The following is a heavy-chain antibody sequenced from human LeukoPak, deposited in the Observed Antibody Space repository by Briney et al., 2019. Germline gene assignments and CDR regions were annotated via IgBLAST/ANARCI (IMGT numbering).Heavy chain of an antibody. CDR3: AVDSSFDY. J-gene: IGHJ4*02. D-gene: IGHD3-22*01. Sequence: ASVTLSFKASGGTFSSYAISWVRQAPGQGLEWMGGIIPIFGTANYAQKFQGRVTITADESTSTAYMELSSLRSEDTAVYYCAVDSSFDYWGQGTLVTVSS. CDR1: GGTFSSYA. CDR2: IIPIFGTA. V-gene: IGHV1-69*01.